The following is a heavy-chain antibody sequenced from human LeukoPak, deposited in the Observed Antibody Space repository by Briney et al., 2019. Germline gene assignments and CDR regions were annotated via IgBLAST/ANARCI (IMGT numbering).Heavy chain of an antibody. D-gene: IGHD1-26*01. Sequence: ASVKVSCKASGYTFTSYGISWVRQAPGQELEWMGWISAYNGNTNYAQKLQGRVTMTTDTSTSTAYMELRSLRSDDTAVYYCARVYSGSYALPHYYYYYYMDVWGKGTTVTVSS. CDR1: GYTFTSYG. J-gene: IGHJ6*03. CDR3: ARVYSGSYALPHYYYYYYMDV. V-gene: IGHV1-18*01. CDR2: ISAYNGNT.